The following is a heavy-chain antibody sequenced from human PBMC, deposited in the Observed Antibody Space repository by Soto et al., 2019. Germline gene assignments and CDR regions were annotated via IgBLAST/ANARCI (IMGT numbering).Heavy chain of an antibody. CDR2: IYYSGST. Sequence: PGGSLRLSCAASGFTFNSYAMSWIRQPPGKGLEWIGYIYYSGSTNYNPSLKSRVTISVDTSKNQFSLKLSSVTAADTAVYYCARRVGDSNFDYWGQGTLVNVSS. V-gene: IGHV4-59*08. J-gene: IGHJ4*02. D-gene: IGHD2-21*02. CDR1: GFTFNSYA. CDR3: ARRVGDSNFDY.